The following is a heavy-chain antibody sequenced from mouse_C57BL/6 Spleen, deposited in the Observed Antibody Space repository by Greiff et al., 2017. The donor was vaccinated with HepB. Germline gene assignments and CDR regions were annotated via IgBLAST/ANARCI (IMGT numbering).Heavy chain of an antibody. CDR3: ARDDYAWFAY. CDR2: INPDNGGT. V-gene: IGHV1-26*01. CDR1: GYTFTDYY. D-gene: IGHD2-4*01. Sequence: EVQLQQSGPELVKPGASVKISCKASGYTFTDYYMKWVKQRPGKSLEWIGDINPDNGGTSYNQKFKGKATLTVDKSSSTAYMELRSLTSEDSAVYYCARDDYAWFAYWGQGTLVTVSA. J-gene: IGHJ3*01.